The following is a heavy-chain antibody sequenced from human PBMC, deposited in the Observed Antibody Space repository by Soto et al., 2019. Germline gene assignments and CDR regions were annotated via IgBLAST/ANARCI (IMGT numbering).Heavy chain of an antibody. V-gene: IGHV1-69*13. Sequence: SVKVSCKASGGTFSSYAISWVRQAPGQGFEWMGGIIPIFGTANYAQKFQGRVTITADESTSTAYMELSSLRSEDTAVYYCARSTDSSGYLVDPWGQGTLVTVSS. J-gene: IGHJ5*02. CDR2: IIPIFGTA. CDR3: ARSTDSSGYLVDP. CDR1: GGTFSSYA. D-gene: IGHD3-22*01.